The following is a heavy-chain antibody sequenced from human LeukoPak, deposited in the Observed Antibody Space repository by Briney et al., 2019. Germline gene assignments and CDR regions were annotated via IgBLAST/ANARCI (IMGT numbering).Heavy chain of an antibody. Sequence: PSETLSLTCAVSGGSISSNNWWSWVRQPPGKGLEWIGEFYHSGSTNYNPSLKSQATISVDKSKNQFSLKLNSVTAADTAVYYCARDGLNTMVRGKIRYCYMDVWGKGTTVTISS. V-gene: IGHV4-4*02. J-gene: IGHJ6*03. CDR3: ARDGLNTMVRGKIRYCYMDV. CDR2: FYHSGST. CDR1: GGSISSNNW. D-gene: IGHD3-10*01.